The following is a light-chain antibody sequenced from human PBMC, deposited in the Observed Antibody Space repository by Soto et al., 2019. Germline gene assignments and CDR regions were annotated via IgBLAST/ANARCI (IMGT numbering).Light chain of an antibody. Sequence: QSVLTQPPSVSGAPGQRVTISCTGSSSNIAAGYDVYWYQQPPGTAPKLLIYGNNNRPSGVPDRFSGSKSGTSASLAITGLQAEDEADYYCQSYDSSLSGVVFGGGTKLTVL. J-gene: IGLJ2*01. V-gene: IGLV1-40*01. CDR3: QSYDSSLSGVV. CDR1: SSNIAAGYD. CDR2: GNN.